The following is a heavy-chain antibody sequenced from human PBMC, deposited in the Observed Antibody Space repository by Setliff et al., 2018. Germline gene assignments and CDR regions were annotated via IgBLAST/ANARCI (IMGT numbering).Heavy chain of an antibody. D-gene: IGHD6-19*01. CDR3: ARRREGAVGWVAGYYFDS. J-gene: IGHJ4*02. CDR2: IYYSGSD. CDR1: GGSITSGSHY. V-gene: IGHV4-39*01. Sequence: SETLSLTCTVSGGSITSGSHYWDWIRQPPGKGLEWIGSIYYSGSDYYNPSLKSRVTISVDTSKNQFSLKVNSVTAADTAVYYCARRREGAVGWVAGYYFDSWGQGTPVTVSS.